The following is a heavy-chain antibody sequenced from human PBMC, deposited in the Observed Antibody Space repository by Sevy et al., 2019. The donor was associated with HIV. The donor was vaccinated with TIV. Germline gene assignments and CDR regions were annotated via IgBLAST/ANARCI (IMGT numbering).Heavy chain of an antibody. J-gene: IGHJ4*02. V-gene: IGHV4-39*01. CDR2: SYYSGST. CDR3: ARRALEVELPLYIDY. D-gene: IGHD1-7*01. Sequence: SETLSLTCTVSGGSISSSSYYWGWIRQPPGKGLEWIGSSYYSGSTYYNPSLKSRVTISVDTSKNQFSLKLSSVTAADTPVYYCARRALEVELPLYIDYWGQGTLVTVSS. CDR1: GGSISSSSYY.